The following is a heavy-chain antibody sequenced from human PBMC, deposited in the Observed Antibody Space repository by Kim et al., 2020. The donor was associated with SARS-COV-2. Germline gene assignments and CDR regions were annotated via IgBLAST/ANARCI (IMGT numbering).Heavy chain of an antibody. D-gene: IGHD3-10*01. Sequence: SETLSLTCTVSGGSISSGGYYWSWIRQHPGKGLEWIGYIYYSGSTYYNPSLKSRVTISVDTSKNQFSLKLSSVTAADTAVYYCARVCVNNYGSGSYYKWYYYYYGMDVWGQGTTVTVSS. CDR2: IYYSGST. CDR1: GGSISSGGYY. V-gene: IGHV4-31*03. J-gene: IGHJ6*02. CDR3: ARVCVNNYGSGSYYKWYYYYYGMDV.